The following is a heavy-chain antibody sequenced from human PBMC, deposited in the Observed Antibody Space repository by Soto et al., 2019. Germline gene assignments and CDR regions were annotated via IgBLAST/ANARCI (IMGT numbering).Heavy chain of an antibody. CDR2: IVNDGSEQ. CDR3: AREDNHADNGLDH. CDR1: GFSFSTHG. Sequence: QVQLVESGGGVVRPGRSLRLSCAATGFSFSTHGMHWVRQAPGKGLEWVAVIVNDGSEQDYSDSVKGRVTISRDNSKNTLYLQTNNVRAEDTAVDYCAREDNHADNGLDHCGQGILVTVSS. J-gene: IGHJ4*02. V-gene: IGHV3-33*01. D-gene: IGHD1-1*01.